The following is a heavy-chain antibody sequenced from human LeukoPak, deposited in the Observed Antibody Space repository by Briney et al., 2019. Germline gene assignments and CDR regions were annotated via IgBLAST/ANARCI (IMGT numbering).Heavy chain of an antibody. J-gene: IGHJ4*02. Sequence: GGSLRLSCAASGFTFSSYAMHWVRQAPGKGLEHVSGISSSGDSTYYANSVKGRFTISRDNSKNTLFLQMGSLRVEDTALYYCARRAPSHDFDDWGQGTLVTVSS. CDR3: ARRAPSHDFDD. V-gene: IGHV3-64*01. CDR2: ISSSGDST. CDR1: GFTFSSYA.